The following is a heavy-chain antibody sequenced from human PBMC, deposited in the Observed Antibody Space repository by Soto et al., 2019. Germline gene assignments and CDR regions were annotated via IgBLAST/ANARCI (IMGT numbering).Heavy chain of an antibody. D-gene: IGHD6-19*01. CDR1: GFTFSDYY. CDR2: ITSSGSTI. V-gene: IGHV3-11*01. J-gene: IGHJ4*02. CDR3: ARENEQWVAADN. Sequence: GSLRLSCAASGFTFSDYYMSWIRQAPGKGLEWVSYITSSGSTIYYADSVKGRFTISRDNAKNSLYLQMNSLRAEDTAVYYCARENEQWVAADNWGQGTLVTVSS.